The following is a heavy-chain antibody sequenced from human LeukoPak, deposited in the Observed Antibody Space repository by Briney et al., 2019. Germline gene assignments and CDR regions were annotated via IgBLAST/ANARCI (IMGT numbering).Heavy chain of an antibody. CDR1: GFTFTSSA. CDR3: AREGALYDSSGYFEDY. V-gene: IGHV1-58*01. Sequence: GASVKVSCKASGFTFTSSAVQWVRQARGQRLEWIGWIVVGSGNTNYAQKFQERVTITRDMSTSTAYMELSSLRSEDTAVYYCAREGALYDSSGYFEDYWGQGTLVTVSS. J-gene: IGHJ4*02. D-gene: IGHD3-22*01. CDR2: IVVGSGNT.